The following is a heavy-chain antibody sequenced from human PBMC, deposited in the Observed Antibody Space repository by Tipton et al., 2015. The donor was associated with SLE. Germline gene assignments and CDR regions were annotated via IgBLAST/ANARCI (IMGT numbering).Heavy chain of an antibody. V-gene: IGHV5-51*03. CDR3: ARSYYSYGPNDAFDI. D-gene: IGHD5-18*01. Sequence: QLVQSGAEVKTPGESLKISCKGSGYSFSTYWIGWVRQMPGKGLEWMGIIYPGDSDTRYSPSFQGQVIISADKSIRAAYLQWSSLEASDSAMYYCARSYYSYGPNDAFDIWGQGTMVTVSS. CDR1: GYSFSTYW. J-gene: IGHJ3*02. CDR2: IYPGDSDT.